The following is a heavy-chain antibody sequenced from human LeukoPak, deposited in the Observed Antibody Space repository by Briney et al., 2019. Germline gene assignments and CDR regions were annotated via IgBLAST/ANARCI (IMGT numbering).Heavy chain of an antibody. CDR2: INHSGST. CDR3: ARVAGKPSNFDY. Sequence: SETLSLTWAVYGGSFSGYCWSWIRQPPGKGLEWIGEINHSGSTNYNPSLKSRVTISVDTSKNQFSLKLSSVTAADTAVYYCARVAGKPSNFDYWGQGTLVTVSS. CDR1: GGSFSGYC. J-gene: IGHJ4*02. D-gene: IGHD6-25*01. V-gene: IGHV4-34*01.